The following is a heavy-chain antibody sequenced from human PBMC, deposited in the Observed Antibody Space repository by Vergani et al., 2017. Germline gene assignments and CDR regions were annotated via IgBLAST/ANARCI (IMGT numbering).Heavy chain of an antibody. J-gene: IGHJ6*02. V-gene: IGHV3-15*01. CDR1: GFTFSNAW. CDR2: IKSKTDGGTT. CDR3: TTDDYGAIYYYYGMDV. Sequence: EVQLVESGGGLVKPGGSLRLSCAASGFTFSNAWMSWVRQAPGKGLEWVGRIKSKTDGGTTDYAAPVKGRFTISRDDSKNTLYLQMNSLKTEDTAVYYCTTDDYGAIYYYYGMDVWGQGTTVTVSS. D-gene: IGHD4-17*01.